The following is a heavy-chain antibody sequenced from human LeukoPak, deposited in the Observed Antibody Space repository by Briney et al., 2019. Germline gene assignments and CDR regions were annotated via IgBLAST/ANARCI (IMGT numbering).Heavy chain of an antibody. Sequence: GGSLRLSCAASGFTVSSNYMSWVRQAPGKGLKWVSVIYSGGSTYYADSVKGRFTISRDNSKNTLYLQMNSLRAEDTAVYYCARENSGSSFDYWGQGTLVTVSS. V-gene: IGHV3-53*01. CDR1: GFTVSSNY. J-gene: IGHJ4*02. CDR3: ARENSGSSFDY. CDR2: IYSGGST. D-gene: IGHD3-10*01.